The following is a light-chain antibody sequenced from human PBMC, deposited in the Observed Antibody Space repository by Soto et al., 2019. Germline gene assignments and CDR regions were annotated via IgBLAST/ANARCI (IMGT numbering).Light chain of an antibody. CDR2: AAS. V-gene: IGKV1-39*01. J-gene: IGKJ1*01. CDR1: QSIGGY. Sequence: DIQMTQSPSSLSASVGDRVTITCRASQSIGGYLNWYQQKSGKAPKLLIYAASSLQSGVPSRFSGSGYGTDFSLTISSLQPEDFATYHCQQSNTPPWTFGQGTKVEMK. CDR3: QQSNTPPWT.